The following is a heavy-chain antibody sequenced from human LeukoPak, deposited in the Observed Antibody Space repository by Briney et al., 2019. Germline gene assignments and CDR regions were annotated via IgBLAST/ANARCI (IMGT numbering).Heavy chain of an antibody. CDR2: IYYSGST. Sequence: SETLSLTCTVSGGSISSGDYYWSWIRQPPGKGLEWIGYIYYSGSTYYNPSLKSRVTISVDTSKNQFSLKLSSVTAADTAVYYCAREYQLLWAGYFDLWGRGTLVTVSS. CDR3: AREYQLLWAGYFDL. V-gene: IGHV4-30-4*01. CDR1: GGSISSGDYY. J-gene: IGHJ2*01. D-gene: IGHD2-2*01.